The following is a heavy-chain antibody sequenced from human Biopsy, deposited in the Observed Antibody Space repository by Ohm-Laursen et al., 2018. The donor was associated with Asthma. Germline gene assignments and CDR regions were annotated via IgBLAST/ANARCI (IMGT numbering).Heavy chain of an antibody. Sequence: SLRLSCAASGFTFDDYWMSWVRQVPGKGLEWVANIKHDGSEKNHVDSLKGRFTISGDNAKNSLYLQMNSLRAEDTAVYYCARTFHFWSPYHAEHYQLWGQGTLVTVSS. CDR1: GFTFDDYW. CDR3: ARTFHFWSPYHAEHYQL. V-gene: IGHV3-7*01. CDR2: IKHDGSEK. J-gene: IGHJ1*01. D-gene: IGHD3-3*02.